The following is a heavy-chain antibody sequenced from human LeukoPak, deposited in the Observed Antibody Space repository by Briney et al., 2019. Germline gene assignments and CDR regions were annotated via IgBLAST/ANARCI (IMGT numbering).Heavy chain of an antibody. CDR3: AKDTPCDSSGYYCRAEYFQH. D-gene: IGHD3-22*01. J-gene: IGHJ1*01. V-gene: IGHV3-23*01. CDR1: GFTFSSYA. CDR2: ISGSGSST. Sequence: PGGSLRLSCAASGFTFSSYAMSWVRQAPGKGLEWVSAISGSGSSTYYADSVKGRFTISRDNSKNTLYLQMNSLRAEDTAVYYCAKDTPCDSSGYYCRAEYFQHWGQGTLVTVSS.